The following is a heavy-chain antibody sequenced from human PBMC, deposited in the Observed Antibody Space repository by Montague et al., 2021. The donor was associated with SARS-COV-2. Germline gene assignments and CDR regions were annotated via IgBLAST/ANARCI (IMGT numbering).Heavy chain of an antibody. J-gene: IGHJ2*01. V-gene: IGHV4-59*01. D-gene: IGHD5-12*01. Sequence: SETLSLTCTVSGGPISSYYWNWIRQSPGKGLEWIGYIYYSGSTKYNLSFKSRVTMLVDTSKRQMSLRLNSVTAADTAVYYCAGDRGRFWHFDLWGRGTLVTVSS. CDR3: AGDRGRFWHFDL. CDR1: GGPISSYY. CDR2: IYYSGST.